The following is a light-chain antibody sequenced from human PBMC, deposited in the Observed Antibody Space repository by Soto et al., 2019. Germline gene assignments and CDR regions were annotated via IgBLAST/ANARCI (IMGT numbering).Light chain of an antibody. CDR2: EVT. CDR3: SAYSNFRV. J-gene: IGLJ3*02. Sequence: QSVLTQPASVSGSLGQSITIPCTGTSRDVGAYDFVSWYQQYPGKAPKLVIYEVTNRPSGVSNRFSGSKSGNTASLTISGLQAEDEADYYCSAYSNFRVFGGGTQLTVL. CDR1: SRDVGAYDF. V-gene: IGLV2-14*01.